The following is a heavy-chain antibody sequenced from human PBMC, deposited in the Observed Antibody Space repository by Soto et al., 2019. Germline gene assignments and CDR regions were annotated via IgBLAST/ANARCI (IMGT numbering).Heavy chain of an antibody. J-gene: IGHJ6*02. CDR3: AKTLRSSGSYFHYYYYYGMDV. CDR1: GFTFSSYG. D-gene: IGHD1-26*01. CDR2: ISYDGGNK. Sequence: GGSLRLSCAASGFTFSSYGMHWVRQAPGKGLEWVAVISYDGGNKYYADSVKGRFTISRDNSKNTLYLQMNSLRAEDTAVYYCAKTLRSSGSYFHYYYYYGMDVWGQGTTVTVSS. V-gene: IGHV3-30*18.